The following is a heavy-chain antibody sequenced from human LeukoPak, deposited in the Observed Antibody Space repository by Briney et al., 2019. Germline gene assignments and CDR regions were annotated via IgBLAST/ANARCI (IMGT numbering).Heavy chain of an antibody. CDR1: GFTFSSYW. J-gene: IGHJ4*02. CDR3: ARDLNGDYRVYYFDY. D-gene: IGHD4-17*01. CDR2: IKQDGSEK. Sequence: GGSLRLSCAASGFTFSSYWMSWVRQAPGKGLEWVANIKQDGSEKYYVDSVKGRFTISRDNAKNSLYLQMNSLRAEDTAVYYCARDLNGDYRVYYFDYWGQGTLVTVSS. V-gene: IGHV3-7*01.